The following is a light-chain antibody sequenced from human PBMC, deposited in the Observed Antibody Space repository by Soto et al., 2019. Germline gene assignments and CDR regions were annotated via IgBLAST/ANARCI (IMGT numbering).Light chain of an antibody. V-gene: IGLV1-40*01. CDR3: SSYTSSSTWV. CDR1: SSNIGAGYD. CDR2: GNN. Sequence: QSVLTQPPSVSGAPGQRVTISCTGSSSNIGAGYDVHWYQHLPGTAPKLLIYGNNNRPSGVPDRFSGSKSGTSASLAITGLQSWDEADYYCSSYTSSSTWVFGGGTKLTVL. J-gene: IGLJ3*02.